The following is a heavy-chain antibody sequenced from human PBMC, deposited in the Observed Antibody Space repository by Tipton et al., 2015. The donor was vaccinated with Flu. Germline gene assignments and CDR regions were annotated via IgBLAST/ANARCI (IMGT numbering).Heavy chain of an antibody. J-gene: IGHJ1*01. V-gene: IGHV4-39*07. Sequence: TLSLTCTVSGGSISSSTYYWGWIRQPPGKGLEWIGSIYHIGSTYYNPSLKSRVTISVDTSKDQFSLRLTSVTAADTALYYCASVTNNYESLEFWGQGTLVTVSS. CDR1: GGSISSSTYY. D-gene: IGHD3-22*01. CDR3: ASVTNNYESLEF. CDR2: IYHIGST.